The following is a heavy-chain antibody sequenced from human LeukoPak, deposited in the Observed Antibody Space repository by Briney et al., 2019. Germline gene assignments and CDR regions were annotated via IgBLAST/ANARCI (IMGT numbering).Heavy chain of an antibody. Sequence: PSETLSLTCAVYGGSFSGYYWSWIRQPPGKGLEWIGEINHSGSTNYNPSLKSRVTISVDTSKIQFSLKLSSVTAADTAVYYCARGIYSGSYWSTWGQGTLVTVSS. CDR2: INHSGST. V-gene: IGHV4-34*01. CDR3: ARGIYSGSYWST. D-gene: IGHD1-26*01. J-gene: IGHJ4*02. CDR1: GGSFSGYY.